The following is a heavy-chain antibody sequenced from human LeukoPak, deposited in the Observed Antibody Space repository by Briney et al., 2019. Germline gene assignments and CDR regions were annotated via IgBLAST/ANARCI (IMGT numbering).Heavy chain of an antibody. V-gene: IGHV3-7*01. CDR1: GFTFSSYW. Sequence: GGSLRLSCAASGFTFSSYWMSWVRQAPGKGLEWVANIKQDGSEKYYVDSVKGRFTISRDNAKNSLYLQMNSLRAEDTAVYYCARGGGILRFWEWLSSRGMDVWGQGTTVTVSS. D-gene: IGHD3-3*01. J-gene: IGHJ6*02. CDR3: ARGGGILRFWEWLSSRGMDV. CDR2: IKQDGSEK.